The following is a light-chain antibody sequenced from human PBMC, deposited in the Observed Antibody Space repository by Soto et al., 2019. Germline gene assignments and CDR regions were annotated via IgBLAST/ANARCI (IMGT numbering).Light chain of an antibody. CDR1: QSVSSN. CDR3: QQYNNWPGS. J-gene: IGKJ3*01. CDR2: GAS. V-gene: IGKV3-15*01. Sequence: EIVMTQSPATLSVSPGERATLSCRASQSVSSNLAWYQLKPGQAPRLLIYGASTRATGIPARFSGSGSGTEFTLTINSLQSEDFRVYYCQQYNNWPGSFGPGTKVDIK.